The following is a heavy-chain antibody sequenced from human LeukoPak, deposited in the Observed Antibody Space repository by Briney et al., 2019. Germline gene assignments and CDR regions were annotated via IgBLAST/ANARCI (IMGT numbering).Heavy chain of an antibody. Sequence: PSETLSLTCIVSGDSISNSDYYWSWIRQPPGKGLGWIGCIYYSGSTYYNPSLKSRVTISIDTSKNQFSLKVNSVTAADTAVYYCARRRRGPSNVDYWGQGILVTVSS. CDR3: ARRRRGPSNVDY. CDR1: GDSISNSDYY. V-gene: IGHV4-39*01. D-gene: IGHD3-10*01. J-gene: IGHJ4*02. CDR2: IYYSGST.